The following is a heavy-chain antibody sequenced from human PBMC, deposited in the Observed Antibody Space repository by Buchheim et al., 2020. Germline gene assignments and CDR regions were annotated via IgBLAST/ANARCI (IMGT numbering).Heavy chain of an antibody. V-gene: IGHV3-30*18. Sequence: QVQLVESGGGVVQPGRSLRLSCAASGFTFSSYGMHWVRQAPGKGLEWVAVISYDGSNKYYADSVKDRFTISRDNSKNTLYLQMNSLRAEDTAVYYCAKGPYDSSGYFDYWGQGTL. CDR3: AKGPYDSSGYFDY. CDR1: GFTFSSYG. J-gene: IGHJ4*02. D-gene: IGHD3-22*01. CDR2: ISYDGSNK.